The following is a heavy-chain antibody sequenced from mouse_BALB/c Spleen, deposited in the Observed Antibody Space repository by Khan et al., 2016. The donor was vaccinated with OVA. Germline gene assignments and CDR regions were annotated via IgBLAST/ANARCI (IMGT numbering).Heavy chain of an antibody. Sequence: VQLLETGGGLVRPGNSLKLSCVTSGFTFSYYRMHWLRQFPGKRLEWIAVITVKSDNSGANYAESVKGRFTISRDDSKSSVYLQMNRLREEDTATYYCSRGVYYYGTPFDYWGQGTTLTVSS. V-gene: IGHV13-2*02. CDR1: GFTFSYYR. J-gene: IGHJ2*01. CDR3: SRGVYYYGTPFDY. D-gene: IGHD1-1*01. CDR2: ITVKSDNSGA.